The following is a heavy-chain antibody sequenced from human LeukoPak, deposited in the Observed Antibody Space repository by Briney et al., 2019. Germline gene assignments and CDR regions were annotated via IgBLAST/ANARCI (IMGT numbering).Heavy chain of an antibody. CDR3: ARGVLWEWLYVLGVWFDP. Sequence: VASVKVSCKASGYTFTGYYMHWVRQAPGQGLEWMGWINPNSGGTNYAQKFQGRVTMTRDTSISTAYMELSRLRSDDTAVYYCARGVLWEWLYVLGVWFDPWGQGTLVTVSS. J-gene: IGHJ5*02. CDR1: GYTFTGYY. V-gene: IGHV1-2*02. D-gene: IGHD3-3*01. CDR2: INPNSGGT.